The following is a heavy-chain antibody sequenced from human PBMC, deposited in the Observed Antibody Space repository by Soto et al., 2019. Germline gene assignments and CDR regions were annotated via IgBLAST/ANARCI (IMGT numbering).Heavy chain of an antibody. D-gene: IGHD4-17*01. V-gene: IGHV3-13*04. CDR2: IGTAGDT. CDR1: GFTFNNYD. CDR3: TRSYGDYGIDY. J-gene: IGHJ4*02. Sequence: GGSLRLSCGASGFTFNNYDIHWVRQATGKGLEWVSTIGTAGDTYYPASVKGRFTISRDNAKNALYLQMNSLRAGDTAVYYCTRSYGDYGIDYWGQGTLVTVSS.